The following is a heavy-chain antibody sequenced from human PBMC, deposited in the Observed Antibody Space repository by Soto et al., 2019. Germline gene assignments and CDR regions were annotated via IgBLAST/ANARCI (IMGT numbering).Heavy chain of an antibody. Sequence: EVQLVESGGGLVKPGGSLRLSCAASGFTFSNAWMNWVRQAPGKGLEWVGRIKSKTDGGTTDYAAPVKGRFTISRDDSKNTLYLQMNSLKTEDTAVYYCTTDQRGGYGSGSYYVPYYYYYGMDVWGQGTTVTVSS. J-gene: IGHJ6*02. CDR1: GFTFSNAW. CDR3: TTDQRGGYGSGSYYVPYYYYYGMDV. V-gene: IGHV3-15*07. CDR2: IKSKTDGGTT. D-gene: IGHD3-10*01.